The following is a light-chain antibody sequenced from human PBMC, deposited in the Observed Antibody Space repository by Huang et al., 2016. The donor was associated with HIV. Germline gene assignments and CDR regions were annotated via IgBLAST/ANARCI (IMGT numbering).Light chain of an antibody. J-gene: IGKJ1*01. CDR1: PSVLKTSNNKNC. Sequence: DIVVTQSPDSLALSLGGRAAINCTASPSVLKTSNNKNCLSWYQLKPGQPPNLLIYCASTRESGVPDRFSGSGSGTHFTLTIASLQAEDVAVYYCHQYYDTPQTFGQGTKVEVK. V-gene: IGKV4-1*01. CDR3: HQYYDTPQT. CDR2: CAS.